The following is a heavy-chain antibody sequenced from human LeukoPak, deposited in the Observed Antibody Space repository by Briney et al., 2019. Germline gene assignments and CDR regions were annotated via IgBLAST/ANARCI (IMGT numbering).Heavy chain of an antibody. CDR1: GGSISSYY. D-gene: IGHD3-9*01. V-gene: IGHV4-4*07. Sequence: PSETLSLTCTVSGGSISSYYWSWIRQPAGKGLEWIGRIYTSGSTNCNPSLKSRVTMSVDTSKNQFSLKLSSMTAADTAVYYCARDPRYFDSRYYYYYMDVWGKGTTVTVSS. CDR2: IYTSGST. CDR3: ARDPRYFDSRYYYYYMDV. J-gene: IGHJ6*03.